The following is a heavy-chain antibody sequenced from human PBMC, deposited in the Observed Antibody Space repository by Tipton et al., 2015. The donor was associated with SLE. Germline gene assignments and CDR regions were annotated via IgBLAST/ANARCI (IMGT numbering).Heavy chain of an antibody. V-gene: IGHV3-30*04. CDR2: VSYDGRNK. Sequence: QLVQSGGGVVQPGRSLGLSCAASGFTFNSYDMHWVRQAPGKGLEWVALVSYDGRNKYYADSVKGRFTISRDNSKNTLYLQVNSLRAEDTAVYYCARTRLLYSSIWYGLDYWGQGTLVTVSS. CDR1: GFTFNSYD. J-gene: IGHJ4*02. D-gene: IGHD6-13*01. CDR3: ARTRLLYSSIWYGLDY.